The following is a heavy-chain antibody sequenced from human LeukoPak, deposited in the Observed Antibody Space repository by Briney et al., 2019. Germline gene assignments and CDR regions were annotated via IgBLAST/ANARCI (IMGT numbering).Heavy chain of an antibody. CDR3: ARAWEYYYDSSGYQGFDY. V-gene: IGHV4-39*01. CDR1: GGSISSSSYY. J-gene: IGHJ4*02. D-gene: IGHD3-22*01. Sequence: KPSETLSLTCTVSGGSISSSSYYWGWIRQPPGKGLEWIGSIYYSGSTYYNPSLKSRVTISVDTSKNQFSLKLSSVTAADTAVYYCARAWEYYYDSSGYQGFDYWGQGTLVTVSS. CDR2: IYYSGST.